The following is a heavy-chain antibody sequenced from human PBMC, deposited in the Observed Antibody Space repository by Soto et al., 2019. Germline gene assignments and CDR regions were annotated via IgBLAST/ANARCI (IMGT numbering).Heavy chain of an antibody. CDR3: ARGYSSGWYRWFDP. V-gene: IGHV4-34*01. D-gene: IGHD6-19*01. J-gene: IGHJ5*02. CDR1: GGSFSGYY. Sequence: SETLSLTCAVYGGSFSGYYWSGIRQPPGKGLEWIGEINHSGSTNYNPSLKSRVTISVDTSKNQFSLKLSSVTAADTAVYYCARGYSSGWYRWFDPWGQGTLVPVSS. CDR2: INHSGST.